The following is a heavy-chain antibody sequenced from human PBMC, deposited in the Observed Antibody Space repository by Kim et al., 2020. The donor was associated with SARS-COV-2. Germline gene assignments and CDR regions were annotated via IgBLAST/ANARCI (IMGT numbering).Heavy chain of an antibody. CDR1: GFTFSSYA. CDR3: HWDIVVVVAATQVPFDY. Sequence: GGSLRLSCAASGFTFSSYAMSWVRQAPGKGLEWVSAISGSGGSTYYADSVKGRFTISRDNSKNTLYLQMNSLRAEDTAVYYCHWDIVVVVAATQVPFDYWGQGTLVTVSS. V-gene: IGHV3-23*01. J-gene: IGHJ4*02. CDR2: ISGSGGST. D-gene: IGHD2-15*01.